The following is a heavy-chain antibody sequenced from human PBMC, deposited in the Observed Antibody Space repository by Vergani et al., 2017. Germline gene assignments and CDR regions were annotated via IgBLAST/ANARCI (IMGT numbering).Heavy chain of an antibody. J-gene: IGHJ6*03. V-gene: IGHV3-66*02. CDR3: ARITGYCSSTSCYFPYYYYMDV. Sequence: EVQLVESGGGLVQPGGSLRLSCAASGFTVRSNYMSWVRQAPGKGLEWVSVIYSGGSTYYADSVKGRFTISRDNSKNTLYLQMNSLRAEDTAVYYCARITGYCSSTSCYFPYYYYMDVWGKGTTVTVSS. CDR2: IYSGGST. CDR1: GFTVRSNY. D-gene: IGHD2-2*01.